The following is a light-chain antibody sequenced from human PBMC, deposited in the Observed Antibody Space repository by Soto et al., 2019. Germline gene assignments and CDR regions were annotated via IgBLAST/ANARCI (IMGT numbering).Light chain of an antibody. V-gene: IGLV2-14*01. CDR3: SSYTSSSTVL. J-gene: IGLJ2*01. CDR2: EVT. Sequence: QSALTQPASVSGSLGQSITISCTGTSSDVGGYNYVSWYQQHPGKDPKFVIFEVTKRPSGVSSRCSGSKSGNTASLTVSVLQAEDEGDYYCSSYTSSSTVLFVGGTKLTVL. CDR1: SSDVGGYNY.